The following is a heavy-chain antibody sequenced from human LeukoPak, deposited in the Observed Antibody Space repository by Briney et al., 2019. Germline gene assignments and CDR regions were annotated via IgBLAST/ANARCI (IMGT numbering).Heavy chain of an antibody. V-gene: IGHV3-9*03. Sequence: GRSLRLSCAASGFTFDDYGMHGVRQAPGKGLEWVSGISWNSGSIGYADSVKGRFTISRDNAKSTLYLQMNSLRADDMALYYCTKASGYSSGAVDYWGQGTLVTVSS. J-gene: IGHJ4*02. CDR2: ISWNSGSI. CDR1: GFTFDDYG. CDR3: TKASGYSSGAVDY. D-gene: IGHD5-18*01.